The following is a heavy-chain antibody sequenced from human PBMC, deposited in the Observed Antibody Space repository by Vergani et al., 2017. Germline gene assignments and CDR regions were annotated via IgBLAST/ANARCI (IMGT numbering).Heavy chain of an antibody. CDR2: IIPNFGTA. CDR3: ATPREYYDILTGYKHYYYGMDV. J-gene: IGHJ6*02. D-gene: IGHD3-9*01. Sequence: QVQLVQSGAEVKKPGSSVKVSCKASGGTFSSYAISWVRQAPGTGLEWMGGIIPNFGTANYAQKFQGRVTLTADESTSTAYMELSSLRSEDTVVYYCATPREYYDILTGYKHYYYGMDVWGQGTTVTVSS. V-gene: IGHV1-69*01. CDR1: GGTFSSYA.